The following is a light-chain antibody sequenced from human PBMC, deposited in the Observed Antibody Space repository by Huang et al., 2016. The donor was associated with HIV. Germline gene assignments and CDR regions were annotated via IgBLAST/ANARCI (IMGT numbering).Light chain of an antibody. CDR1: QSVSSN. CDR3: QQYNKWPPLT. V-gene: IGKV3-15*01. J-gene: IGKJ4*01. Sequence: EIVMTQSPATLSVSPGERATLSCRASQSVSSNLAWYQQKSGQAPRLLISGASTRATGIPDRFSGSGSGTEFTLTISSLQSEDFAVYYCQQYNKWPPLTFGGGTKVEIK. CDR2: GAS.